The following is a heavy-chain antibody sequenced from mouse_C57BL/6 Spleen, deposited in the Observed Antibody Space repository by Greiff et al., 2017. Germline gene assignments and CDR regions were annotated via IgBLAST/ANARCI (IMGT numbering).Heavy chain of an antibody. V-gene: IGHV1-64*01. D-gene: IGHD1-1*01. CDR2: IHPNSGST. CDR3: ARSPLITTYAMDY. CDR1: GYTFTSYW. Sequence: QVQLQQPGAELVKPGASVKLSCKASGYTFTSYWMHWVKQRPGQGLEWIGLIHPNSGSTNYNEKFKSKATLTVDKSSSTAYMQLSSLTSEDSAVXYCARSPLITTYAMDYWGQGTSVTVSS. J-gene: IGHJ4*01.